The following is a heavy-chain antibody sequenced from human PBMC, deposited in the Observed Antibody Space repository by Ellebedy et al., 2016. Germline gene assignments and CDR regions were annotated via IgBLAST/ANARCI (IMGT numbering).Heavy chain of an antibody. D-gene: IGHD3-3*01. Sequence: GESLKISXAASGFTFSSYAMSWVRQAPGKGLEWVSAISGSGGSTYYADSVKGRFTISRDNSKNTLYLQMNSLKTEDTAVYYCMTDRLDYDIWNIYYTPDYWGQGTLVTVSS. CDR1: GFTFSSYA. J-gene: IGHJ4*02. CDR3: MTDRLDYDIWNIYYTPDY. V-gene: IGHV3-23*01. CDR2: ISGSGGST.